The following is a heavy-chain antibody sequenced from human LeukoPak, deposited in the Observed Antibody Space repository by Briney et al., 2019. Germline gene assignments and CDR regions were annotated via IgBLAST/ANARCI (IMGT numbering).Heavy chain of an antibody. CDR1: GGSISNYY. CDR3: AREIEMATQFDY. D-gene: IGHD5-24*01. CDR2: IYYSGNT. Sequence: SETLSLTCTVSGGSISNYYWSWIRQPPGKGLEWIGYIYYSGNTNYNPSLKSRVTISVDTSKNQVSLKLGSVTAADTAVYYCAREIEMATQFDYWGQGTLVTVSS. V-gene: IGHV4-59*12. J-gene: IGHJ4*02.